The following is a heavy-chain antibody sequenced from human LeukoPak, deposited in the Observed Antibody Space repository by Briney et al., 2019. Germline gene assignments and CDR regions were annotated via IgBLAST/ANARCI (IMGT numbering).Heavy chain of an antibody. Sequence: PGGSLRLSCAASGFTFSSYSMNWVRQAPGKGLEWVSSISSSSSYIYYADSVKGRFTISRDNAKNSLYLQMNSLRAEDTAVYYCARDLGYYDSSGYLSFGYWGQGTLVTVSS. CDR3: ARDLGYYDSSGYLSFGY. J-gene: IGHJ4*02. V-gene: IGHV3-21*01. CDR2: ISSSSSYI. D-gene: IGHD3-22*01. CDR1: GFTFSSYS.